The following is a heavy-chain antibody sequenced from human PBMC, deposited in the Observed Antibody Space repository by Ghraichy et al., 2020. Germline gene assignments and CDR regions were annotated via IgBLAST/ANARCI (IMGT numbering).Heavy chain of an antibody. CDR3: AKHKAVTTSYFDY. CDR2: LSAGGST. D-gene: IGHD4-17*01. J-gene: IGHJ4*02. Sequence: GGSLRLSCAASGFTISSFAMSWVRQAPGEGLEWVSALSAGGSTFYAEDSVKGRFTISRDNSKNTLFLQMDSLRAEDMAIYYCAKHKAVTTSYFDYWGQGTLVTVSS. V-gene: IGHV3-23*01. CDR1: GFTISSFA.